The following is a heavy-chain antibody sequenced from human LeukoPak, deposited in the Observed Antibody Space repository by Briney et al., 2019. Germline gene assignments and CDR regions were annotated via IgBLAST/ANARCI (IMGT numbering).Heavy chain of an antibody. CDR3: TRGGSGSQNLFDI. J-gene: IGHJ3*02. V-gene: IGHV3-49*04. D-gene: IGHD1-26*01. Sequence: GGSLRLSCTTSGFIFNTNSMNWVRQAPGKGLEWVGFIRSKAYGGTTEYAASVKGRFTISRDDSKSIAYLQMNSLKTEDTAVYYCTRGGSGSQNLFDIWGQGTMVTVSS. CDR1: GFIFNTNS. CDR2: IRSKAYGGTT.